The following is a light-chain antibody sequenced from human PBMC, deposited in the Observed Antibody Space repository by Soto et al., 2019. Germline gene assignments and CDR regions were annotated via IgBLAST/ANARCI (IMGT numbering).Light chain of an antibody. V-gene: IGKV3-20*01. CDR2: AIS. CDR1: ETVYDRQ. J-gene: IGKJ1*01. Sequence: EIVLTQSPATLPASPGGRATLSCRSSETVYDRQLAWYQQRAGQAPRLLIYAISTRTAGIPDRISGSGSGTDFTLTISRLEPEDFVVYYCHQDGFSPQFGQGTKVDIK. CDR3: HQDGFSPQ.